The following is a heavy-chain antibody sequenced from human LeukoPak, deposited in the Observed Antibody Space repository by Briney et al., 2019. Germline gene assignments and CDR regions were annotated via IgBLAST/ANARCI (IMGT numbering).Heavy chain of an antibody. V-gene: IGHV3-11*04. CDR1: GFTFSDYY. CDR3: ARALYSRSWPDY. D-gene: IGHD6-13*01. CDR2: ISSSGSTI. Sequence: GGSLRLTCAASGFTFSDYYMSWIRQAPGKGLEWISYISSSGSTIYYADSVKGRFTISRDNAKNSLYLQMNSLRAEDTAVYYCARALYSRSWPDYWGQGTLVTVSS. J-gene: IGHJ4*02.